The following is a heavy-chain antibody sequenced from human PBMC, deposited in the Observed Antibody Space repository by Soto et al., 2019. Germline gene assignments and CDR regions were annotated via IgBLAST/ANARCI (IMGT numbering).Heavy chain of an antibody. Sequence: EVQLVESGGGLVKPGGSLRLSCAASGFTFSGYSMNWVRQAPGKGLEWVSSISCSSSYIYYADSVKGRFTISRDNAKNSLYLQMNSLRAEDTAVYYCARGTTVTTSYYYYYGTDVWGQGTTVTVSS. V-gene: IGHV3-21*01. J-gene: IGHJ6*02. CDR2: ISCSSSYI. D-gene: IGHD4-17*01. CDR1: GFTFSGYS. CDR3: ARGTTVTTSYYYYYGTDV.